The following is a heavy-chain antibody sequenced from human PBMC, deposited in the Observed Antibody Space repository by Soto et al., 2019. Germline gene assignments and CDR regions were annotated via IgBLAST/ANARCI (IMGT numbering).Heavy chain of an antibody. V-gene: IGHV1-8*01. CDR3: ARGGYSSTRIDY. CDR1: GYTFTSYD. Sequence: AAVKVSCKASGYTFTSYDINWVRQATGQGLEWMGWMNPNSGNTGYAQKFQGRVTMTRNTSISTAYMELSSLRSEDTAVYYCARGGYSSTRIDYWGQGTLVTVSS. J-gene: IGHJ4*02. D-gene: IGHD6-13*01. CDR2: MNPNSGNT.